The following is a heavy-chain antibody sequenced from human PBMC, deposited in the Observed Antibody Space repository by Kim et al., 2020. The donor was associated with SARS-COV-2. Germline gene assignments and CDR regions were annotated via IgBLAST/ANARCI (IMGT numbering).Heavy chain of an antibody. J-gene: IGHJ4*02. V-gene: IGHV3-30*04. CDR3: ARGVAAPVQDY. D-gene: IGHD6-13*01. CDR2: ISYDGSNK. Sequence: SLRLSCAASGFTFSSYAMHWVRQAPGKGLEWVAVISYDGSNKYYADSVKGRFTISRDNSKNTLYLQMNSLRAEDTAVYYCARGVAAPVQDYWGQGTLVTVSS. CDR1: GFTFSSYA.